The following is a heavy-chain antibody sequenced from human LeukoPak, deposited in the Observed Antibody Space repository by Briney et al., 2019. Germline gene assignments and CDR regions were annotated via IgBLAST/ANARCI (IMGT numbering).Heavy chain of an antibody. D-gene: IGHD4-17*01. Sequence: PGGSLRLSCAASGFTFSTYGIHWVRQAPGKGLEWGAFIRYDGTSKWYADSVKGRHTISRDNSQNMLYLQMNSLRGEDTAVYHCAKDRDYGDYPSAYYYFMDVWGKGTTVTVSS. CDR2: IRYDGTSK. J-gene: IGHJ6*03. CDR1: GFTFSTYG. CDR3: AKDRDYGDYPSAYYYFMDV. V-gene: IGHV3-30*02.